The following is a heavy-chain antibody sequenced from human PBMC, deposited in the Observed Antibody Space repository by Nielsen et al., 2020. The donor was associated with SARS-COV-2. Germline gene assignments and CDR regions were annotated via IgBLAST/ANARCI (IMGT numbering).Heavy chain of an antibody. J-gene: IGHJ4*02. CDR3: VKDLEGWRYSSGWYPGAVGWERVSF. CDR1: GFTFSSYA. Sequence: GGSLRLSCSASGFTFSSYAMHWVRQAPGKGLEYVSAISSNGGSTYYADSVKGRFTISRDNSKNTLYLQMSSLRAEDTAVYYCVKDLEGWRYSSGWYPGAVGWERVSFWGQGTLVTVSS. D-gene: IGHD6-19*01. CDR2: ISSNGGST. V-gene: IGHV3-64D*06.